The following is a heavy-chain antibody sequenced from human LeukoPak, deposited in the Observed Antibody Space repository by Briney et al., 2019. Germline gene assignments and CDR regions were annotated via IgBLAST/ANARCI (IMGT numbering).Heavy chain of an antibody. V-gene: IGHV3-23*01. CDR3: AKDRPGAVAGTSWFDP. CDR1: GFTFSSYA. CDR2: ISGSGGST. J-gene: IGHJ5*02. D-gene: IGHD6-19*01. Sequence: GGSLRLSCAASGFTFSSYAMSWVRQAPGKGLEWVSAISGSGGSTHYADSAKGRFTISRDNSKNTLYLQMNSLRAEDTAVYYCAKDRPGAVAGTSWFDPWGQGTLVTVSS.